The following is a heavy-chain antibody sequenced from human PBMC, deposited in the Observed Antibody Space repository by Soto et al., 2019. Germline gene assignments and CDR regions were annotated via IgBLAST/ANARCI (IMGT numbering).Heavy chain of an antibody. CDR3: AHRPSYCSGGSCYSGFDY. D-gene: IGHD2-15*01. J-gene: IGHJ4*02. V-gene: IGHV2-5*02. CDR2: IYWDDDK. CDR1: GFSLSTSGVG. Sequence: QITLKESGPTLVKPTQTLTLTCTFSGFSLSTSGVGVGWIRQPPGKALEWLALIYWDDDKRYSPSLKSRLTISKDTSKNQVVLTMTNMDPVDTATYYCAHRPSYCSGGSCYSGFDYWGQGTLVTVSS.